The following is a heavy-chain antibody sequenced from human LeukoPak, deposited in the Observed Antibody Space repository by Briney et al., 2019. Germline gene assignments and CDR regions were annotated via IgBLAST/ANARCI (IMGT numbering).Heavy chain of an antibody. CDR1: GGSISSYY. D-gene: IGHD2-21*01. CDR3: AGPGGGENYYYYGMDV. CDR2: IYYSGST. V-gene: IGHV4-59*01. J-gene: IGHJ6*02. Sequence: ASETLSLTCTVSGGSISSYYWSWIRQPPGKGLEWIGYIYYSGSTNYNPSLKSRVTISVDTSKNQFSLKLSSVTAADTAVYYCAGPGGGENYYYYGMDVWGQGTTVTVSS.